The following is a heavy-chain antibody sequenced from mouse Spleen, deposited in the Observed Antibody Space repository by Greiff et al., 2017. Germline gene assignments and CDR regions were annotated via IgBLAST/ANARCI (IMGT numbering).Heavy chain of an antibody. CDR2: ISSGGSYT. D-gene: IGHD4-1*01. J-gene: IGHJ4*01. V-gene: IGHV5-6*01. Sequence: EVQGVESGGDLVKPGGSLKLSCAASGFTFSSYGMSWVRQTPDKRLEWVATISSGGSYTYYPDSVKGRFTISRDNAKNTLYLQMSSLKSEDTAMYYCARHGTPGAMDYWGQGTSVTVSS. CDR3: ARHGTPGAMDY. CDR1: GFTFSSYG.